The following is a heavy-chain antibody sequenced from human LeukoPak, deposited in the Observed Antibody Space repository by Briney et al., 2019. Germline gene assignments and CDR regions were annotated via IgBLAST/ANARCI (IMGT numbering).Heavy chain of an antibody. V-gene: IGHV1-8*01. CDR1: GYTFAGYD. D-gene: IGHD6-19*01. J-gene: IGHJ4*02. CDR2: MNPNSGNT. Sequence: ASVKVSCKASGYTFAGYDINWVRQATGQGLEWMGWMNPNSGNTGYAQKFQGRVTMTRNTSISTAYMELSSLRSEDTAVYYCARSVSGMQWLVYFDYWGQGTLVTVSS. CDR3: ARSVSGMQWLVYFDY.